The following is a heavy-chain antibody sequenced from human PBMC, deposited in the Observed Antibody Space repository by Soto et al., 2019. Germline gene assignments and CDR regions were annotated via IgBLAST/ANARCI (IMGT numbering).Heavy chain of an antibody. Sequence: ASETLSLTCAVYCGSFSGYYWSWIRQPPGKGLEWIGGINHSGSTNYNPSLKSRVTISVDTSKNQFSLKLSSVTAADTAVYYCARGGFYYYYGLDVWGQGTTVTVSS. V-gene: IGHV4-34*01. CDR3: ARGGFYYYYGLDV. CDR2: INHSGST. J-gene: IGHJ6*02. CDR1: CGSFSGYY.